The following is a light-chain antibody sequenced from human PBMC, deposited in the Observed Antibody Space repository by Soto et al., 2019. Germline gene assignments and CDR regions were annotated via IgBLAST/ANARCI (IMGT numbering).Light chain of an antibody. V-gene: IGLV1-40*01. J-gene: IGLJ2*01. Sequence: QSILTQPPSVSGAPGQTVTISCTGSSSNIGAGYDVHWYQHLPGTAPKLLISGTNNRPSGVPDRFSGSKSGTSASLAIAGLQTEDEAVYYCQSFGLSLSVVILGGGTKLTVL. CDR2: GTN. CDR3: QSFGLSLSVVI. CDR1: SSNIGAGYD.